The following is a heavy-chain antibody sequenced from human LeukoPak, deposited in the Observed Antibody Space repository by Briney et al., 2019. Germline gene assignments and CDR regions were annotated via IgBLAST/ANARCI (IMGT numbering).Heavy chain of an antibody. CDR2: INHSGST. CDR1: GGSISSYY. Sequence: SETLSLTCTVSGGSISSYYWSWIRQPPGKGLEWIGEINHSGSTNYNPSLKSRVTISVDTSKNQFSLKLSSVTAADTAVYYCARGENGGYCSSTSCYSGNWFDPWGQGTLVTVSS. V-gene: IGHV4-34*01. J-gene: IGHJ5*02. D-gene: IGHD2-2*02. CDR3: ARGENGGYCSSTSCYSGNWFDP.